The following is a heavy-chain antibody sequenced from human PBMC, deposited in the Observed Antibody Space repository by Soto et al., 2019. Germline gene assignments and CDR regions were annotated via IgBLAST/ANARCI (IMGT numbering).Heavy chain of an antibody. CDR1: GGSFIGYY. Sequence: PSETLSLTCAVYGGSFIGYYCIWIRQPAGKGLEWNVEINHSGSTNYNPSLKSRVTISVDTSKNQFSLKLSSVTAADTAVYYCARGSPLYYDFWSGYPQAYYYGMDVWGQGTLVTVSS. CDR3: ARGSPLYYDFWSGYPQAYYYGMDV. D-gene: IGHD3-3*01. V-gene: IGHV4-34*01. CDR2: INHSGST. J-gene: IGHJ6*02.